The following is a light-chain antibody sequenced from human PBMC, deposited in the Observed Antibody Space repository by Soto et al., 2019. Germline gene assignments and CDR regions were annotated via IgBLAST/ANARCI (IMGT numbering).Light chain of an antibody. CDR3: QASATGIHI. CDR2: VNSDGSH. CDR1: SRHNTNA. Sequence: QSVLTQAPSASASPGASVKLTCSLSSRHNTNAIACPQQQPKKGPRFLMKVNSDGSHFTGDGIPDRFSGSSSGAERYLTISSLQSEDEAAYYCQASATGIHIFGGWTQRTVL. J-gene: IGLJ2*01. V-gene: IGLV4-69*01.